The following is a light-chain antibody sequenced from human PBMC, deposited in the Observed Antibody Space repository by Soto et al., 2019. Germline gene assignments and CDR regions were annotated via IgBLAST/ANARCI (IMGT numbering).Light chain of an antibody. Sequence: DIQMPQSQSSVSAAVGDRVTITGQAIQGISSWLAWYQQKPGKAPKLLIYAASSLQSGVQSRFSGSGSGTEFTLTISSLQPEDVATYYCQQANSCPYTFGQGTKLEIK. CDR2: AAS. V-gene: IGKV1D-12*01. J-gene: IGKJ2*01. CDR3: QQANSCPYT. CDR1: QGISSW.